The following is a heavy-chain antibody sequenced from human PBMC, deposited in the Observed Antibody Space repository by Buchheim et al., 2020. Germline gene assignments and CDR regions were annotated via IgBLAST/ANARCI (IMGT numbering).Heavy chain of an antibody. D-gene: IGHD3-3*01. J-gene: IGHJ6*02. V-gene: IGHV3-30*04. Sequence: QVQLVESGGGVVQPGRSLRLACAASGFTFTDYPMHWVRQGPGNRLQWLAVISNDGAHTYIADSVKGRFTISRDNSKSALNLQMNSVRPEDTAVYYCARAPYYDFWGGSAMDVWGQGTT. CDR1: GFTFTDYP. CDR3: ARAPYYDFWGGSAMDV. CDR2: ISNDGAHT.